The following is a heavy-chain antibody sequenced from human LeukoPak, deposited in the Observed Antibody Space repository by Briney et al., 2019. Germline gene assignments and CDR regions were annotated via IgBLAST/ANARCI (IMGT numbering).Heavy chain of an antibody. J-gene: IGHJ4*02. CDR2: ISASGTTT. D-gene: IGHD3-3*01. CDR3: AKGAQFDFWSGYTLEYFDV. Sequence: PGGSLRLSCAASGFSFTNYAMNWVRQAPGKGLEWVSFISASGTTTHYSDSVKGRFTTSRDNSKNTLFLQINSLRAEDTAAYYCAKGAQFDFWSGYTLEYFDVWGKGTLVTVSS. CDR1: GFSFTNYA. V-gene: IGHV3-23*01.